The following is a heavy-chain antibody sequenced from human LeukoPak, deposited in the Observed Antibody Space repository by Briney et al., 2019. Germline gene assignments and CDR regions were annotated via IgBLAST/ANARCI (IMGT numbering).Heavy chain of an antibody. V-gene: IGHV3-53*01. Sequence: GGSLRLSCAASGFSVGSDYMSWVRQAPGKGLEWVSVIYTGGSTNHADSVKGRFTISRDNSKNTVYLQMDSLRADDTAVYYCARAVYYHILTGYINWGQGTLVTVSS. D-gene: IGHD3-9*01. CDR1: GFSVGSDY. CDR2: IYTGGST. CDR3: ARAVYYHILTGYIN. J-gene: IGHJ4*02.